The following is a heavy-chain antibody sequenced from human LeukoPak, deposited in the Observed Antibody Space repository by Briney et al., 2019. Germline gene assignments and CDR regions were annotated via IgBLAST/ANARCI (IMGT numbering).Heavy chain of an antibody. D-gene: IGHD2/OR15-2a*01. CDR3: AKRMGYDFGHFDY. J-gene: IGHJ4*02. CDR1: GLTFSNYA. V-gene: IGHV3-23*01. Sequence: GGSLRLSCAASGLTFSNYAVGWVRQAPGRGLEWVSAISNSGGRTYYADSVKGRFTISRDNSKNTLYLQMNSLRDDDAGVYYCAKRMGYDFGHFDYWARGPWSPSPQ. CDR2: ISNSGGRT.